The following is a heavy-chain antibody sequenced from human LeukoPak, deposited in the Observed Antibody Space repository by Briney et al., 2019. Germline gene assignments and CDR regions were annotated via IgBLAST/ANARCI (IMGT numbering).Heavy chain of an antibody. J-gene: IGHJ4*02. CDR3: ARDLRIRDSSSWYRDY. V-gene: IGHV3-48*02. CDR2: ISSSSSTI. Sequence: GGSLRLSCAASGFTFSSYSMNWVRQAPGKGVEWVSYISSSSSTIYHADSVKGRFTISRDNAKNSLYLQMNSLRDEDTAVYYCARDLRIRDSSSWYRDYWGQGTLVTVSS. CDR1: GFTFSSYS. D-gene: IGHD6-13*01.